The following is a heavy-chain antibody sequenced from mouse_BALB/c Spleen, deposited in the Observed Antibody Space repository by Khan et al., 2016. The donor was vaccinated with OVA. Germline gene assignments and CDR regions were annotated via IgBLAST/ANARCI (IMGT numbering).Heavy chain of an antibody. CDR1: GYTFKNYG. Sequence: QIQLVQSGPELKKPGETVKISCKASGYTFKNYGMNWVKQAPGKGLKWMGWINTYTEEPTYADDFKGRFAFSLETSASTAYLQINNLKNEDTATYFCASGGYWYFDVWGAGTTVTVSS. CDR3: ASGGYWYFDV. CDR2: INTYTEEP. J-gene: IGHJ1*01. V-gene: IGHV9-3-1*01. D-gene: IGHD1-1*02.